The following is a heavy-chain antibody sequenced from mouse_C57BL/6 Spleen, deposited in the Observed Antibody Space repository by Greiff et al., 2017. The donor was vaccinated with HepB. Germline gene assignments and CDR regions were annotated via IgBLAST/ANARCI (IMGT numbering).Heavy chain of an antibody. D-gene: IGHD2-3*01. V-gene: IGHV1-15*01. CDR1: GYTFTDYE. J-gene: IGHJ2*01. CDR2: IDPETGAT. Sequence: QVQLQQSGAELVRPGASVTLSCKASGYTFTDYEMHWVKQTPVHGLEWIGAIDPETGATAYNQKFKGKAMLTADKSSSTAYMELRSLTSEDSAVYYCGLLFYWRQGTTLTVSS. CDR3: GLLFY.